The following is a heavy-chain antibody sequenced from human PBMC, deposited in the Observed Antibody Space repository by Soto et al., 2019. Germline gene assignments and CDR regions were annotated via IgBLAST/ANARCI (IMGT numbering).Heavy chain of an antibody. D-gene: IGHD1-20*01. CDR2: IYWDDDR. CDR1: GFSISTSGVG. J-gene: IGHJ4*02. V-gene: IGHV2-5*02. CDR3: AHRRGGYNWHDGNFDY. Sequence: QITLKESGPTLVKPTQTLTLTCTFSGFSISTSGVGVGWIRQPPGKALEYLALIYWDDDRRYSPSLKRRLAITKDITKYEVVLIMTNTDPVETATYYCAHRRGGYNWHDGNFDYWRQGILVTVSS.